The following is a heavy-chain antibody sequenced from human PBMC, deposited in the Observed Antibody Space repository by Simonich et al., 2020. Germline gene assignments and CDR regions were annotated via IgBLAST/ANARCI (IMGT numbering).Heavy chain of an antibody. CDR2: INPNMGST. Sequence: QVQLVQSGAEVKKPGASVKVSCKASGYTFTGYYMHWVRQAPGKGLEVMGWINPNMGSTNYERKIQGRVTMTRDTSIRTAYMELRRRRSDDTAVYYCARSHIAAAGTGYFQHWGQGTLVTVSS. D-gene: IGHD6-13*01. V-gene: IGHV1-2*02. CDR3: ARSHIAAAGTGYFQH. CDR1: GYTFTGYY. J-gene: IGHJ1*01.